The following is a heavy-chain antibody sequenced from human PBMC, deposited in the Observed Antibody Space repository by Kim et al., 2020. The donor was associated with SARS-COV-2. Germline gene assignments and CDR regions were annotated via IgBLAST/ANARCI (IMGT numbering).Heavy chain of an antibody. CDR1: GFTFGDYS. CDR3: AKAFDSYKGGFGY. CDR2: INWNSGSI. V-gene: IGHV3-9*01. Sequence: GGSLRLSCAASGFTFGDYSMHWVRQAPGKGLEWVGRINWNSGSIGNAYAVTGRVTFTSANDKYSLSLQMNRNSAETTALYYCAKAFDSYKGGFGYWCQGT. D-gene: IGHD5-18*01. J-gene: IGHJ1*01.